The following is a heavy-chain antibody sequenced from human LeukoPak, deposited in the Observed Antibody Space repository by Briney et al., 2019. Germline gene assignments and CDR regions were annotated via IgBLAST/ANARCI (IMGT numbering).Heavy chain of an antibody. J-gene: IGHJ2*01. CDR2: INPNSGGT. CDR1: GGTFSSYA. V-gene: IGHV1-2*02. Sequence: ASVKVSCKASGGTFSSYAISWARQAPGQGLEWMGWINPNSGGTNYAQKFQGRVTVTRDTSISTAYMELSRLRSDDTAVYYCARPKWELYDWYFDLWGRGTLVTVSS. CDR3: ARPKWELYDWYFDL. D-gene: IGHD1-26*01.